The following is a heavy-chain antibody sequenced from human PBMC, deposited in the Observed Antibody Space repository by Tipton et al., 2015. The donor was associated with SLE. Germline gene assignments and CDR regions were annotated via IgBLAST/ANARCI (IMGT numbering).Heavy chain of an antibody. D-gene: IGHD4-23*01. J-gene: IGHJ5*01. V-gene: IGHV4-59*08. CDR2: IYYSGRT. CDR1: GSSISNFY. CDR3: ARGSTVVAPDS. Sequence: TLSLTCTVSGSSISNFYWSWIRQPPGKGLEWIGYIYYSGRTNNNPSLQSRVTISVDTSKNQFSLKLSSVTAADTAVYYCARGSTVVAPDSWGQGTLVTVSS.